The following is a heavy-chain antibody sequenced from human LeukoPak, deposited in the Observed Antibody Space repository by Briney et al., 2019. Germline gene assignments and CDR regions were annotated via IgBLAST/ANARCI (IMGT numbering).Heavy chain of an antibody. Sequence: ASVKVSCKVSGYTLTELSMHWVRQAPGQGLEWMGGIIPIFGTANYAQKFQGRVTITADESTSTAYMELSSLRSEDTAVYYCARDGMNYYDSSGYYYVYWGQGTLVTVSS. V-gene: IGHV1-69*13. CDR3: ARDGMNYYDSSGYYYVY. J-gene: IGHJ4*02. CDR2: IIPIFGTA. CDR1: GYTLTELS. D-gene: IGHD3-22*01.